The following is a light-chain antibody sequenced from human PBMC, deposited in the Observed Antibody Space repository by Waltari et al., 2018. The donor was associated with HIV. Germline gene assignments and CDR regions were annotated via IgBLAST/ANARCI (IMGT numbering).Light chain of an antibody. J-gene: IGKJ3*01. CDR3: QQYYSTPPFT. CDR1: QRVLYSPNNKNY. CDR2: WAS. Sequence: DIVMTQSPDSLAVSLGERATINCKSSQRVLYSPNNKNYLAWYQQKPGQPPKLLIDWASTRESGFPDRFSGSGSGTDFTLTISSLQAEDVAVYYCQQYYSTPPFTFGPGTKVDIK. V-gene: IGKV4-1*01.